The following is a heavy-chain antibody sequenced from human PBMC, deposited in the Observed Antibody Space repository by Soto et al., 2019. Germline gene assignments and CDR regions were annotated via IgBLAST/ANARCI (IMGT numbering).Heavy chain of an antibody. CDR3: ARNPYCSSTSCQFDP. D-gene: IGHD2-2*01. J-gene: IGHJ5*02. CDR1: GYTFTSYG. V-gene: IGHV1-18*04. Sequence: AAVKVSCKASGYTFTSYGISWVRQAPGQGLEWMGWISAYNGNTNYAQKLQGRVTMTTDTSTSTAYMELRSLRSDDTAVYYCARNPYCSSTSCQFDPWGQGTLVTVSS. CDR2: ISAYNGNT.